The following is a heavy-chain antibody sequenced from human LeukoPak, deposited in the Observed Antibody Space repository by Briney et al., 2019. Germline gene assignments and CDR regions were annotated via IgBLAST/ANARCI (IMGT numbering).Heavy chain of an antibody. J-gene: IGHJ4*02. Sequence: PGGSLRLSCATSGFTFSSYTMSWVRQAPGKGLEWVSGIGASGGSTYYADSVKGRFTISRDNAKNSLYLQMNSLRAEDTAVYYCARGGYSGYESAVAYWGQGTLVTVSS. CDR3: ARGGYSGYESAVAY. V-gene: IGHV3-23*01. CDR2: IGASGGST. CDR1: GFTFSSYT. D-gene: IGHD5-12*01.